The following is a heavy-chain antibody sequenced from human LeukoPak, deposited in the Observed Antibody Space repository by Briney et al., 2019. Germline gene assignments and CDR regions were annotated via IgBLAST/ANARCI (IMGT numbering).Heavy chain of an antibody. V-gene: IGHV1-8*01. J-gene: IGHJ3*02. CDR3: AKSSYYCDSSGYYYRNAFDI. D-gene: IGHD3-22*01. CDR1: GYTFTSYD. CDR2: MNPNSGNT. Sequence: ASVKVSCKASGYTFTSYDINWVRQATGQGLEWMGWMNPNSGNTGYAQKFQGRVTMTRDTSISTAYMELSSLRSEDTAVYYCAKSSYYCDSSGYYYRNAFDIWGQGTMVTVSS.